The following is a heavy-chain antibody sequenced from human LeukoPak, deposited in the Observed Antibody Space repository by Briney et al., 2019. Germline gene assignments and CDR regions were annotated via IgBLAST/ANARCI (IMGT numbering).Heavy chain of an antibody. V-gene: IGHV1-69*13. CDR3: AREGGSSGSYYNLRYFDY. CDR2: IIPILGTA. Sequence: SVKVSCKASGGTFSSYAISWVRQAPGQGLEWMGGIIPILGTANYAQKFQGRVTITADESTSTAYMELSSLRSEDTAVYYCAREGGSSGSYYNLRYFDYWGQGTLVTVSS. J-gene: IGHJ4*02. CDR1: GGTFSSYA. D-gene: IGHD3-10*01.